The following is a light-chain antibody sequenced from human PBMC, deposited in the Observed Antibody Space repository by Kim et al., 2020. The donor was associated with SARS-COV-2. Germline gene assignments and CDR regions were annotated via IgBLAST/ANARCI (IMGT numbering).Light chain of an antibody. CDR3: QQYLRPPLT. Sequence: DIQMTQSPSSLSASLGDRVTITCRASQDIFTYLDWYQQKPGKAPELLIFDASNLEIGVPSRFSGSGSGTDFTLTISNLHPEDFATYYCQQYLRPPLTFGQGTRLEIK. V-gene: IGKV1-33*01. CDR1: QDIFTY. CDR2: DAS. J-gene: IGKJ5*01.